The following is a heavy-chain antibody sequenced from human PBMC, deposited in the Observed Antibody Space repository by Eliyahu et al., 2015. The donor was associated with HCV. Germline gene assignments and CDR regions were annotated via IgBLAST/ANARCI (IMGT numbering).Heavy chain of an antibody. CDR3: ARDDDRGLGMDV. D-gene: IGHD3-9*01. V-gene: IGHV1-46*01. CDR1: GYIFTTYY. Sequence: QEQLVQSGAEVKKSGASVKVSCXASGYIFTTYYIHWIRQAPGQGLEWMGIINPSEGIASYAQKFEGRVTMTRDMSATTVNLELRGLTSEDTAMYYCARDDDRGLGMDVWGQGTMVIVSS. J-gene: IGHJ6*02. CDR2: INPSEGIA.